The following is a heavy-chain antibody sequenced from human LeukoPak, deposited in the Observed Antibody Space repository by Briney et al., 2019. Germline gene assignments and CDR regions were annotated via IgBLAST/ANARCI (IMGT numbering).Heavy chain of an antibody. J-gene: IGHJ3*02. CDR2: IIPIFGTA. CDR3: ASNPITYYYDSSGYYSGAFDI. Sequence: SVKVSCKASGYTFTSYGISWVRQAPGQGLDWMGWIIPIFGTANYAQKFQGRVTITTDESTSTAYMELSSLRSEDTAVYYCASNPITYYYDSSGYYSGAFDIWGQGTMVTVSS. CDR1: GYTFTSYG. D-gene: IGHD3-22*01. V-gene: IGHV1-69*05.